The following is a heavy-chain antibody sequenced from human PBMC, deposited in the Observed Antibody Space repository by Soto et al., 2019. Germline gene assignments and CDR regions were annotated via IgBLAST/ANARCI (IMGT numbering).Heavy chain of an antibody. CDR3: AKCNQVYGNYDAFHI. CDR2: ITGSGGTT. V-gene: IGHV3-23*01. Sequence: EVKLLESGGGLVQPGGSLRLSCAASGFTFSSYSMSWVRQAPGKGLEWVSHITGSGGTTYYADSVKGRFTITRDTSRNTLYLQMNSLRAEDTALYYCAKCNQVYGNYDAFHIWGEGTMVTVS. D-gene: IGHD1-7*01. CDR1: GFTFSSYS. J-gene: IGHJ3*02.